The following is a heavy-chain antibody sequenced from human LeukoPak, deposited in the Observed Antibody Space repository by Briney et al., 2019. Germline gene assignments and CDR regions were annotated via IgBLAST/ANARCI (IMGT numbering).Heavy chain of an antibody. D-gene: IGHD4-17*01. CDR3: ARDNYGDFYDAFDI. CDR1: RFTFSSYW. Sequence: GGSLRLSCAVSRFTFSSYWISWVRQAPGKVLEWVANIKKDGSEKYYVDSGKGRFTITRDNAKNSLYLQMNSLRAEDTAVYYCARDNYGDFYDAFDIWGQGTMVTVSS. V-gene: IGHV3-7*01. CDR2: IKKDGSEK. J-gene: IGHJ3*02.